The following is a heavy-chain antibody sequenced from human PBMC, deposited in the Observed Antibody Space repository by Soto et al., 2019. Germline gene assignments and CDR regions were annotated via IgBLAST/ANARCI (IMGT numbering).Heavy chain of an antibody. CDR3: ARGRYCRSTSCQPNWFDT. CDR1: GGSISSHF. CDR2: VYTSGYT. Sequence: LSLTCTVSGGSISSHFYNWIRQPAGKGLEWLGRVYTSGYTDYNPSLRDRISMSVDTSKNQCSLKLTSITAADTAVYYCARGRYCRSTSCQPNWFDTWGQGILVTVSS. J-gene: IGHJ5*02. D-gene: IGHD2-2*01. V-gene: IGHV4-4*07.